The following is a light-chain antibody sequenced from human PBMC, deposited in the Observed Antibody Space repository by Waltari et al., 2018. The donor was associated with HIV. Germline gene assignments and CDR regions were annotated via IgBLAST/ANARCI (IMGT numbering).Light chain of an antibody. CDR1: ALAKQS. J-gene: IGLJ2*01. CDR3: QSADSGGTWDVV. V-gene: IGLV3-25*03. Sequence: SYELTQLPSVSVSPGQTARIPCSGDALAKQSAYWYQQKPGQAPVLMISKDNERPSGTPERFSGSSSGTTVTLTISGVQAEDEADYYCQSADSGGTWDVVFGGGTKLTV. CDR2: KDN.